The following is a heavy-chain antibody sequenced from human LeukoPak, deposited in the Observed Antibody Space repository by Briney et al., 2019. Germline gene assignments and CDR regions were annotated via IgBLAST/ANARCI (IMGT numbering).Heavy chain of an antibody. Sequence: PGGSLRLSCAASGFTFSDYYMSWIRQAPGKGLEWVSYISSSGSTIYYADSVKGRFTISRDNAKNSLYLQMNSLRAEDTAVYYCASEWELRSGYYYGMDVWGQGTTVTVSS. CDR2: ISSSGSTI. CDR1: GFTFSDYY. CDR3: ASEWELRSGYYYGMDV. V-gene: IGHV3-11*01. J-gene: IGHJ6*02. D-gene: IGHD1-26*01.